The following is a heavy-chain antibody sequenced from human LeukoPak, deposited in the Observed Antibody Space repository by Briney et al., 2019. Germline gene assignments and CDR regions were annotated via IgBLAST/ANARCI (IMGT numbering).Heavy chain of an antibody. CDR2: IKQDGSEK. CDR3: ARGQVTAVTRLAAFDI. D-gene: IGHD4-17*01. CDR1: GFTFSSYG. Sequence: PGGSLRLSCAASGFTFSSYGMHWVRQAPGKGLEWVANIKQDGSEKYYVDSVKGRFTISRDNAKNSLYLQMNSLRAEDTAVYYCARGQVTAVTRLAAFDIWGQGTMVTVAS. J-gene: IGHJ3*02. V-gene: IGHV3-7*04.